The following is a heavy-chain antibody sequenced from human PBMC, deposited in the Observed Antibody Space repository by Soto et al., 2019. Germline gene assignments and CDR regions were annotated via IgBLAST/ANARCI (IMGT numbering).Heavy chain of an antibody. CDR1: GGTFSSYA. Sequence: QVQLVQSGAAAKKPGSSVKVACKTSGGTFSSYAISWVRQAPGQGLEWVGGIVPLFRTTHYAPKFQGRVTIPADTSTYNESMDLSGLRAGHTTVYYCARGGYSSSWSNRLHRSSLDAWGPGATVTVSS. J-gene: IGHJ6*02. CDR3: ARGGYSSSWSNRLHRSSLDA. D-gene: IGHD5-12*01. V-gene: IGHV1-69*06. CDR2: IVPLFRTT.